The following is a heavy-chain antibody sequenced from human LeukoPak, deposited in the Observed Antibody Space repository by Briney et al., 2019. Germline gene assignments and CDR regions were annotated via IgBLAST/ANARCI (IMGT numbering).Heavy chain of an antibody. CDR1: GFTFSSYA. D-gene: IGHD1-14*01. CDR2: IGGSGAST. CDR3: AKDNHLHAFDI. V-gene: IGHV3-23*01. J-gene: IGHJ3*02. Sequence: GGSPRLSCAASGFTFSSYAMSWVRQAPGKGLEWVSAIGGSGASTYYADSVKGRFTISRDNSKNTLYLQMNSLRAEDTAVYYCAKDNHLHAFDIWGQGTMVTVSS.